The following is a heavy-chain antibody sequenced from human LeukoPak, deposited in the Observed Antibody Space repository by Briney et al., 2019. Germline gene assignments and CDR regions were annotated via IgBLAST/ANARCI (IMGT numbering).Heavy chain of an antibody. V-gene: IGHV3-15*01. CDR3: ASLAGFSLYY. Sequence: KPGGSLRLSCTASGFTFSYAWMTWVRQGPGKGLEWVGHISVRSDGGTTDYAAPVEGRFTISRDDSKNTLYLQMDSLQTEDTAVYYCASLAGFSLYYWGQGTLVTVSS. CDR2: ISVRSDGGTT. CDR1: GFTFSYAW. J-gene: IGHJ4*02. D-gene: IGHD3-3*01.